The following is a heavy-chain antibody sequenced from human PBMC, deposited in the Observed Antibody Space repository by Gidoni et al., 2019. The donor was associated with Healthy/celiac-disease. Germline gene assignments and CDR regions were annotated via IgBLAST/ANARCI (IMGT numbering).Heavy chain of an antibody. J-gene: IGHJ6*02. D-gene: IGHD2-2*01. Sequence: QVQLVQSGAEVKKPGSSVKVSCKASGGTFSSYAISWVRQAPGQGLEWMGGIIPIFGTANYAQKFQGRVTITADESTSTAYMELSSLRSEDTAVYYCARLYCSSTSCPDHYYYYGMDVWGQGTTVTVSS. V-gene: IGHV1-69*01. CDR3: ARLYCSSTSCPDHYYYYGMDV. CDR1: GGTFSSYA. CDR2: IIPIFGTA.